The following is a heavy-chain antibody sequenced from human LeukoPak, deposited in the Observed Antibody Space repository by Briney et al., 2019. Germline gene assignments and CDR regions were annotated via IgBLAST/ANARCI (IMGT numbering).Heavy chain of an antibody. V-gene: IGHV3-21*01. CDR2: ISSSSSYI. Sequence: GGSLRLSCAASGFTFSSYAMSWVRQAPGKGLEWVSSISSSSSYIYYADSVKGRFTISRDNAKNSLYLQMNSLRAEDTAVYYCAREIKQLGPSDYWGQGTLVTVSS. CDR3: AREIKQLGPSDY. CDR1: GFTFSSYA. D-gene: IGHD6-6*01. J-gene: IGHJ4*02.